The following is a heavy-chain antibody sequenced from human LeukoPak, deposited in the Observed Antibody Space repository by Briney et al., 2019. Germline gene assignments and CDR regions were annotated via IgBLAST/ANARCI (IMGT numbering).Heavy chain of an antibody. CDR2: IYYSGNT. J-gene: IGHJ6*02. D-gene: IGHD3-10*01. Sequence: PSETLSLTCNVSGGSINSGGYYWNWIRQPPGKGLEWIGYIYYSGNTYYNPSLKSRVTMSIDTSKNQFSLKLSSVTAADTAVYYCARGDIGGSGVPMDVWGQGTTVTVSS. CDR3: ARGDIGGSGVPMDV. CDR1: GGSINSGGYY. V-gene: IGHV4-31*03.